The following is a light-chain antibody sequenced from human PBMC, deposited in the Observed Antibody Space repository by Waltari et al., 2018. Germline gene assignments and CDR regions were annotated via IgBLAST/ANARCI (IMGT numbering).Light chain of an antibody. J-gene: IGKJ2*01. CDR2: GAS. Sequence: EIVLTQSPGTLSLSPGERATLACRASQSVTRTLAWYQQKPGQAPRLLIYGASNRATGIPDRFSGSGSGTDFSLTISRLEAEDFAVYYCQQYQRVPATFGQGTKVEIK. CDR1: QSVTRT. CDR3: QQYQRVPAT. V-gene: IGKV3-20*01.